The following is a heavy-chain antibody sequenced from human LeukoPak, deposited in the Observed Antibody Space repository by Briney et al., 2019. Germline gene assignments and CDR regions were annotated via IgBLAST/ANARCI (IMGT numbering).Heavy chain of an antibody. Sequence: PSETLSLTCTVSGGSISSGGYYWSWIRQHPGKGLEWIGYIYYSGSTNYNPSLKSRVTISVDTSKNQFSLKLSSVTAADTAVYYCSSGRGGYSYGYQYYYALDVWGQGTTVTVSS. V-gene: IGHV4-31*03. CDR3: SSGRGGYSYGYQYYYALDV. D-gene: IGHD5-18*01. J-gene: IGHJ6*02. CDR2: IYYSGST. CDR1: GGSISSGGYY.